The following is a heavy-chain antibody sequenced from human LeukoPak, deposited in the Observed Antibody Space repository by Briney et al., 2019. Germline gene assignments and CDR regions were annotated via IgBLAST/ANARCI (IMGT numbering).Heavy chain of an antibody. CDR1: GFTFSSYA. J-gene: IGHJ4*02. D-gene: IGHD6-13*01. CDR3: VRGPTPIAAPNPE. V-gene: IGHV3-23*01. Sequence: GGSLRLSCAASGFTFSSYATSWVRQAPGKGLVWVSVISGSGLSTYYADSVKGRFTISRDNSKNTLYLQMNSLRAEDTAVYYCVRGPTPIAAPNPEWGQGTLVTVSS. CDR2: ISGSGLST.